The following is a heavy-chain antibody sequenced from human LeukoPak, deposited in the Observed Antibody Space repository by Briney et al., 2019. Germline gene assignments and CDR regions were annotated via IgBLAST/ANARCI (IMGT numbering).Heavy chain of an antibody. CDR2: IYASGST. J-gene: IGHJ5*02. Sequence: SETLSLTCSVSGGSMNNFYWNWLRKPAGKGLEWIGRIYASGSTNYQSSLKSRVSMSIDTSKKEFSLKLTSVTAADTAIYFCARESISTAANWFDTWGQGTLVTVAP. D-gene: IGHD2-2*01. V-gene: IGHV4-4*07. CDR1: GGSMNNFY. CDR3: ARESISTAANWFDT.